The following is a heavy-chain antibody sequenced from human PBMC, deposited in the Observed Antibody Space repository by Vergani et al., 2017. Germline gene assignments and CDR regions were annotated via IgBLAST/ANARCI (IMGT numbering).Heavy chain of an antibody. CDR1: GGSFSGYY. J-gene: IGHJ4*02. CDR3: ARRQRRPGAYYFDY. D-gene: IGHD2-2*01. V-gene: IGHV4-34*01. Sequence: QVQLQQWGAGLLKPSETLSLTCAVYGGSFSGYYWSWIRRPPGKGLEWIGEINHSGSTNYNPYLKSRVTISVDTSKNQFSLKLSSVTAADTAVYYCARRQRRPGAYYFDYWGQGTLVTVSS. CDR2: INHSGST.